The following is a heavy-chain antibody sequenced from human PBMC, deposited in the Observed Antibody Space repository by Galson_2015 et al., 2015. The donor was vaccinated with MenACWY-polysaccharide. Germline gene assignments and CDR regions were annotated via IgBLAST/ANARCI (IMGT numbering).Heavy chain of an antibody. V-gene: IGHV4-31*03. CDR2: ISYDGGT. CDR3: ARGGRAVSNRNWFDP. Sequence: TLSLTCTVSGDSITSGGYFWSWIRQHPGEGLEWIASISYDGGTYYNPSLKSRVTISADTPNNQFSLKLSSVTAADTAVHYCARGGRAVSNRNWFDPWGQGTLVTVSS. J-gene: IGHJ5*02. D-gene: IGHD3-16*01. CDR1: GDSITSGGYF.